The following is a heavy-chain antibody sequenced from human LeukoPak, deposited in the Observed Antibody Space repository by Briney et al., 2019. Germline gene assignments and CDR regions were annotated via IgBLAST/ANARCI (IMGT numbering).Heavy chain of an antibody. V-gene: IGHV3-21*01. CDR1: GFTFSSYS. CDR3: ARATQNAFDI. CDR2: ISSSSSYI. Sequence: PGGSLRLSCAASGFTFSSYSMNWVRQAPGKGLEWVSSISSSSSYIYYADSVKGRSTISRDNAKNSLYLQMNSLRAEDTAVYYCARATQNAFDIWGQGTMVTVSS. D-gene: IGHD1-1*01. J-gene: IGHJ3*02.